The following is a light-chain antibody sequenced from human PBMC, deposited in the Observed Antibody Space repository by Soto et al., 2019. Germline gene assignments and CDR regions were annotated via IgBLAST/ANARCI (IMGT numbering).Light chain of an antibody. Sequence: QAVVTQPPSASGSPGQSVTISCTGTSSDFGGYNYVSWYQQHPGKAPKLMIYEVSKRPSGVPDRFSGSKSGNTASLTVSGLQAEDEADYYCSSYAGSNNRYVFGTGTKVTVL. J-gene: IGLJ1*01. CDR3: SSYAGSNNRYV. CDR1: SSDFGGYNY. V-gene: IGLV2-8*01. CDR2: EVS.